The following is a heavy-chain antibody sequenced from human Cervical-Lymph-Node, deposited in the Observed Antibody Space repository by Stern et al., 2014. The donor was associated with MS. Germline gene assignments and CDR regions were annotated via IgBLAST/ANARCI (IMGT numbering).Heavy chain of an antibody. D-gene: IGHD6-19*01. CDR2: ISSDGFNG. J-gene: IGHJ4*02. CDR1: GFTFNSYG. Sequence: VQLVESGGGVVQPGRSLRLSCAASGFTFNSYGMHLVPPAPGKGVAWGAVISSDGFNGDYADSVRGRFVMSRDNRQKTLYLRIRGLRAEDTAVYYCAKDPYSSGWYADYWGQGTLVTVSS. CDR3: AKDPYSSGWYADY. V-gene: IGHV3-30*18.